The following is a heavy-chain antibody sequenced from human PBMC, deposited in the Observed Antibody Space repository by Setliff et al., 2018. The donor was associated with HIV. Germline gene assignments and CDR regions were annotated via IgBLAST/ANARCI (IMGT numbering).Heavy chain of an antibody. V-gene: IGHV4-39*01. CDR3: VRGDYRIIAAAGSGWFDP. CDR2: IRYSGTT. D-gene: IGHD6-13*01. CDR1: GGSVSSKSFY. Sequence: PSETLSLTCTVSGGSVSSKSFYWGWIRQPPGKGLEWIGSIRYSGTTHYNPSLKSRVTISIDTSNNQFSLKLRFVTAADTAVYYCVRGDYRIIAAAGSGWFDPWGQGTLVTVPS. J-gene: IGHJ5*02.